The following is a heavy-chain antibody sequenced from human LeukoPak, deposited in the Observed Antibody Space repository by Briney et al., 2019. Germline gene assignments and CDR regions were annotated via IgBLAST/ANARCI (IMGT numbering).Heavy chain of an antibody. V-gene: IGHV1-18*01. CDR1: GYTFTSYG. D-gene: IGHD3-22*01. J-gene: IGHJ4*02. CDR3: ARTCYYDSSQGWFDY. CDR2: ISAYNGNT. Sequence: GASVKVSCKASGYTFTSYGISWVRQAPGQGLEWMGWISAYNGNTNYAQKLQGRVTMTTDTSTSTAYMELRSLRSDDTAVYYCARTCYYDSSQGWFDYWGQGTLVTVSS.